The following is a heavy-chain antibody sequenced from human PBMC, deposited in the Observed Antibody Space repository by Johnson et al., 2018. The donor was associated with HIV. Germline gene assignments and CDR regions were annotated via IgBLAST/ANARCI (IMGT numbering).Heavy chain of an antibody. J-gene: IGHJ3*02. Sequence: QMQLVESGGGVVQPGRSLRLSCAASGFTFSDYYMSWIRQAPGKGLEWVSYISSGAGTIYYADSVRGRFTISRDNAKNSLYLQMNSLRAEDTAVYYCAKRGSGWPSDAFDIWGQGTMVTVSS. V-gene: IGHV3-11*01. CDR3: AKRGSGWPSDAFDI. CDR2: ISSGAGTI. CDR1: GFTFSDYY. D-gene: IGHD6-19*01.